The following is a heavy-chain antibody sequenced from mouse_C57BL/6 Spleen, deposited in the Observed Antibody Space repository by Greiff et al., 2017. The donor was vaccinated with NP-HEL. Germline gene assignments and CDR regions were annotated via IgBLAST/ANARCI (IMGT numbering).Heavy chain of an antibody. J-gene: IGHJ1*03. D-gene: IGHD2-1*01. CDR3: TRSGYGKWYFDV. Sequence: VQLQQSGAELVRPGASVTLSCKASGYTFTDYEMHWVKQTPVHGLEWIGAIDPETGGTAYNQKFKGKAILTADKSSSTAYMELRSLTSEDSAVYYCTRSGYGKWYFDVWGTGTTVTVSS. CDR2: IDPETGGT. CDR1: GYTFTDYE. V-gene: IGHV1-15*01.